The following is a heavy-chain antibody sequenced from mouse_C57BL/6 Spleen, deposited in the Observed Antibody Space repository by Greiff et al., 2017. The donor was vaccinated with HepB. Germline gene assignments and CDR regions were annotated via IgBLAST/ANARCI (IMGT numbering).Heavy chain of an antibody. CDR2: IDPANGNT. J-gene: IGHJ2*01. V-gene: IGHV14-3*01. D-gene: IGHD2-1*01. CDR1: GFNIKNTY. CDR3: AFIYYGNPGGSYFDY. Sequence: EVQLQQSVAELVRPGASVKLSCTASGFNIKNTYMHWVKQRPEQGLEWIGRIDPANGNTKYAPKFQGKATITADTSSNTAYLQLSSLTSEDTAIYYCAFIYYGNPGGSYFDYWGQGTTLTVSS.